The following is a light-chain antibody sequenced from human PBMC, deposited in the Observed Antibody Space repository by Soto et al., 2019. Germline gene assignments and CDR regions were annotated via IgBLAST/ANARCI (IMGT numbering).Light chain of an antibody. CDR2: KAS. V-gene: IGKV1-5*03. CDR3: QQYNSYSRT. J-gene: IGKJ1*01. Sequence: DIQMTQSPSTLSGSVGDRVTITCRASQTISSWLAWYQQKPGKAPKLLIYKASGLESGVPSRFSGSGSGTEFTLTISSLQPDDFATYYCQQYNSYSRTFGQGTKVDNK. CDR1: QTISSW.